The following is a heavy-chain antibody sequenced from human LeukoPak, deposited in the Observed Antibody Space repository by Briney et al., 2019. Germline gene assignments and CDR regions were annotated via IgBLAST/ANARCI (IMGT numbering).Heavy chain of an antibody. D-gene: IGHD3-10*01. J-gene: IGHJ4*02. CDR2: ISTSGGTT. CDR1: GFTFSGYA. Sequence: GGSLGLSCAASGFTFSGYAMSWVRQAPGKGLEWVSAISTSGGTTWCADSVKGRFTISRDNSKSTLYLQMNSLRAEDTAVYYCARGDYYGSGSWLFDYWGQGTLVTVSP. CDR3: ARGDYYGSGSWLFDY. V-gene: IGHV3-23*01.